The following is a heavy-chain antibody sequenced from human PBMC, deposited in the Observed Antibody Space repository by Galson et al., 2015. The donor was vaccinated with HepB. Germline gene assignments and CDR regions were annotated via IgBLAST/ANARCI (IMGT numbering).Heavy chain of an antibody. CDR1: GFTFSDYY. J-gene: IGHJ4*02. CDR2: ISSSGSTI. D-gene: IGHD1-26*01. CDR3: ARDLSGNTN. V-gene: IGHV3-11*01. Sequence: SLRLSCAASGFTFSDYYMSWIRQAPGKGLEWVSYISSSGSTIYYADSVKGRFTMTRDTSISTAYMELSRLRSDDTAVYYCARDLSGNTNWGQGTLVTVSS.